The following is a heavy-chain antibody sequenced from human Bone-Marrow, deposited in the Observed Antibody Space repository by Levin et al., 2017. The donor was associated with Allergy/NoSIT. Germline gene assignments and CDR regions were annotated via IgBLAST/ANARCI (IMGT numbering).Heavy chain of an antibody. CDR1: GFTFSSYA. CDR2: ISGPGAMT. Sequence: ETLSLTCTASGFTFSSYAMNWVRQAPGKGLEWVSSISGPGAMTYYADSVKGRFIISRDNSNSTLFLQMNSLRAEDTAFYYCAKADALMDFYYGLDVWGQGTSVTVSS. CDR3: AKADALMDFYYGLDV. J-gene: IGHJ6*02. V-gene: IGHV3-23*01.